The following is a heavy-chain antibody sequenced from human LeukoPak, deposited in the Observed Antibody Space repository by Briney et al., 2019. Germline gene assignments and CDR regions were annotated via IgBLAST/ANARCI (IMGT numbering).Heavy chain of an antibody. D-gene: IGHD1-1*01. CDR1: GFSLSTTGVG. Sequence: SGPTLVNPTQTLTLTCTISGFSLSTTGVGVGWIRLPPGKALEWLALIYWDDDKRYSPYLKSSLTNTKATTKTQLVLTMTNRDPVDTATYYRAHRGPHGGTFFTSGGQGTLVTVSS. V-gene: IGHV2-5*02. CDR3: AHRGPHGGTFFTS. J-gene: IGHJ4*02. CDR2: IYWDDDK.